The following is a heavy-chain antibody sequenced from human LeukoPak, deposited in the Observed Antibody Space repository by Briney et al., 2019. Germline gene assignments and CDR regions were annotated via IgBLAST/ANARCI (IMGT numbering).Heavy chain of an antibody. CDR1: GITFSSYG. J-gene: IGHJ4*02. CDR2: ISANGGST. CDR3: AKAGSIRFDY. Sequence: GGSLRLSCAASGITFSSYGMSWVRQAPGKGLEWVSGISANGGSTYYADSVKGRFTISRDNSKSTLYLQMNSLRAEDTAIYYCAKAGSIRFDYWGQGTLVTVSS. D-gene: IGHD1-26*01. V-gene: IGHV3-23*01.